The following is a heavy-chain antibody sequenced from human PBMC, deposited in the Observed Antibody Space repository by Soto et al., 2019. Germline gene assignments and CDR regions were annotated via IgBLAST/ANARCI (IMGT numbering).Heavy chain of an antibody. CDR2: IHGNNGAT. D-gene: IGHD3-16*01. V-gene: IGHV3-9*02. Sequence: GGSLIVSCVASAFSSHHHAIHWVRQGPGKGLEWVSGIHGNNGATGHADSVKGRFTIFKDKVKNSVYLQMNSLRTDDTAFYYCAEDILPGGADVWGQGTTVTVSS. J-gene: IGHJ6*02. CDR1: AFSSHHHA. CDR3: AEDILPGGADV.